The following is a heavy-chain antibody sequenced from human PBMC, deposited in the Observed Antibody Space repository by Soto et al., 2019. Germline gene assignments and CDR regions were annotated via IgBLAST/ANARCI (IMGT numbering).Heavy chain of an antibody. CDR2: ISGSGGST. D-gene: IGHD3-10*01. J-gene: IGHJ6*02. CDR3: EKDKGRSGSYYNPFCMDV. V-gene: IGHV3-23*01. Sequence: GGSLRLSCAASGFTFSSYAMSWVRQAPGKGLEWVSAISGSGGSTYYADSVKGRFTISRDNSKNTLYLQMNSLRAEDTAVYYCEKDKGRSGSYYNPFCMDVWGQGTTVTAP. CDR1: GFTFSSYA.